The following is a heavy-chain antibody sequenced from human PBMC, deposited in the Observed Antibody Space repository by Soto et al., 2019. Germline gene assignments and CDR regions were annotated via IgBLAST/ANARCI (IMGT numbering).Heavy chain of an antibody. D-gene: IGHD3-22*01. CDR1: GGSISSYY. Sequence: QVQLQESGPGLVKPSEPLSLTCTVSGGSISSYYWCWIRQPPGKGLEWIGYIYYSGSTNYNHSLKSRVTISVDKSKNQFSLKLSSVTAADTAVYYCAREAAQYYYDSSGYLYWYFDLWGRGTLVTVSS. CDR2: IYYSGST. V-gene: IGHV4-59*01. CDR3: AREAAQYYYDSSGYLYWYFDL. J-gene: IGHJ2*01.